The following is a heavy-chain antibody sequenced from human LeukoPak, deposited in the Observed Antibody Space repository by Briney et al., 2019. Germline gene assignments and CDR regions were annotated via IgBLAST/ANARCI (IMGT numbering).Heavy chain of an antibody. J-gene: IGHJ5*02. D-gene: IGHD1-26*01. Sequence: SETLSLTCTVPGGSISTYYWSWIRQPPGKGLEWIGYVYYSGGTNYNPSLKSRVTMSVDTSKNQFSLKLRSVTAADTAVYYCARDPSGSFFNWFDPWGQGTLVTVSS. CDR3: ARDPSGSFFNWFDP. CDR1: GGSISTYY. CDR2: VYYSGGT. V-gene: IGHV4-59*01.